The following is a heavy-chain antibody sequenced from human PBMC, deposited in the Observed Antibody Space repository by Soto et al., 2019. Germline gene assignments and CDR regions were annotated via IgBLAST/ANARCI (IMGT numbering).Heavy chain of an antibody. J-gene: IGHJ4*02. V-gene: IGHV3-23*01. CDR1: GFTFSSYA. Sequence: GVSLRLSCAASGFTFSSYAMGWVRQGPGKGLEWVAVVSIGGSTHYADSVRGRFTISRDNSKNTLSLQMNSLTAEDTAVSFCAKRRGAGGHFDYWGQGALVTVSS. CDR2: VSIGGST. D-gene: IGHD2-15*01. CDR3: AKRRGAGGHFDY.